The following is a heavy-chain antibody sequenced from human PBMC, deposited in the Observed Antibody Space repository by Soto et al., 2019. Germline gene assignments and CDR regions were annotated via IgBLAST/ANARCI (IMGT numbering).Heavy chain of an antibody. CDR1: GFTFSSYG. J-gene: IGHJ4*02. CDR2: ISYDGSNK. V-gene: IGHV3-30*18. D-gene: IGHD3-9*01. CDR3: AKDYDILTGYYRGGYYFDY. Sequence: SGGSLRLSCAASGFTFSSYGMHWVRQAPGKGLEWVAVISYDGSNKYYADSVKGRFTISRDNSKNTLYLQMNSLRAEDTAVYYCAKDYDILTGYYRGGYYFDYWGQGTLVTVSS.